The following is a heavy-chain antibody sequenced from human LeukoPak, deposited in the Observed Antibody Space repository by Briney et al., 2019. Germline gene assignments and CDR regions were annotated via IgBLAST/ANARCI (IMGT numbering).Heavy chain of an antibody. D-gene: IGHD3-10*01. J-gene: IGHJ4*02. Sequence: GGSLRLSCTASGFSFSGHWMHWARQLPGKGLVWVSRISPTGSTTSYADSVKGRFTVSRDNAKNTLYLQVNNLRAEDTAVYYCAKASSLLWFGELLLTGFDYWGQGTLVTVSS. CDR3: AKASSLLWFGELLLTGFDY. CDR1: GFSFSGHW. V-gene: IGHV3-74*01. CDR2: ISPTGSTT.